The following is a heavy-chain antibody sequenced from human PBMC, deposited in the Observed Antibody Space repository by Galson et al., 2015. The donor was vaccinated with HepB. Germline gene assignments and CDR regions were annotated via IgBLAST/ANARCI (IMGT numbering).Heavy chain of an antibody. Sequence: SLRLSCAASRFTLSSYTMHWVRQAPGKGLEWVAVVSNDGSNKYYTDSVKGRFTISRDNSKNTLFLQMNSLRAEDTAVYYCAFGEMATSPLDYWGQGTLVTVSS. J-gene: IGHJ4*02. CDR2: VSNDGSNK. CDR1: RFTLSSYT. V-gene: IGHV3-30*04. CDR3: AFGEMATSPLDY. D-gene: IGHD5-24*01.